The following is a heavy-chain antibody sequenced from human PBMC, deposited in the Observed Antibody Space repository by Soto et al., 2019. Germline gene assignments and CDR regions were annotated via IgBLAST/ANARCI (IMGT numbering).Heavy chain of an antibody. V-gene: IGHV3-7*01. D-gene: IGHD1-26*01. J-gene: IGHJ4*02. Sequence: PGGSLRLSCAASGFTFSSYWMSWVRQTPGKGLEWVANIKQDGSEKYYVDSVKGRFTISRDNAKNSLYLQMNSLRAEDTAVYYCAREHSGSYHYFDYWGQGTLVTVSS. CDR3: AREHSGSYHYFDY. CDR2: IKQDGSEK. CDR1: GFTFSSYW.